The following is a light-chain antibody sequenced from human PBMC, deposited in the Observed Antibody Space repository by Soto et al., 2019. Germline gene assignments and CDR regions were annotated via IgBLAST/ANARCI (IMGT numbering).Light chain of an antibody. CDR1: SSNIGSNY. Sequence: QSALTQPPSASGNPGQRVTISCSGSSSNIGSNYVYWYQQLPGTAPKLLIYSNNQRPSGVPDRFSGSKSGTSASLAISGLRSEDEADYYCAAWDDSLSGPVFGGGTKLTVL. V-gene: IGLV1-47*02. CDR3: AAWDDSLSGPV. CDR2: SNN. J-gene: IGLJ3*02.